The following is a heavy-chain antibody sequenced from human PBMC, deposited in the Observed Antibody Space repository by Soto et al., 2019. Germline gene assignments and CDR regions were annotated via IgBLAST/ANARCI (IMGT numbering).Heavy chain of an antibody. Sequence: GESLKISCKGSGYSFTSYWISWVRQMPGEGLEWMGRIDPSDSYTNYSPSFQGHVTISADKSISTAYLQWGSLKASDTAMYYCARRIVVVPAATPYYYGMDVWRQGTTVTVSS. CDR2: IDPSDSYT. D-gene: IGHD2-2*01. J-gene: IGHJ6*02. CDR1: GYSFTSYW. V-gene: IGHV5-10-1*01. CDR3: ARRIVVVPAATPYYYGMDV.